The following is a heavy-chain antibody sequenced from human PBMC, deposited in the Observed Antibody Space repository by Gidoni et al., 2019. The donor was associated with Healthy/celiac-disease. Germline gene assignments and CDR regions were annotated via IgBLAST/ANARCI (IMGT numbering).Heavy chain of an antibody. J-gene: IGHJ6*02. V-gene: IGHV3-30*04. D-gene: IGHD3-9*01. CDR1: GFTFRSFA. CDR3: ASLGYDILPNYYYYGMDV. Sequence: QVQLVESGGGVVQPGRSLRLSCAASGFTFRSFAMHWVRQAPGKGLEWVAVISYDGSNKDYADSVKGRFTISRDNSKNTLYLQMNSLRAEDTAVYYCASLGYDILPNYYYYGMDVWGQGTTVTVSS. CDR2: ISYDGSNK.